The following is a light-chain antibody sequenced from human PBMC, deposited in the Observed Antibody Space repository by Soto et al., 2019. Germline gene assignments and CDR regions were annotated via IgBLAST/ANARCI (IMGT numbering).Light chain of an antibody. J-gene: IGLJ3*02. Sequence: QSALTQPASVSGSPGQSITISCTGTSSDVGNYDLVSWFQQHPDKAPKLMIYEVSKRPSGVSNRFSGSKSGNTASLTISGLQPEDEADYYCSSYAAGSTLGVFGGGTKLTV. CDR1: SSDVGNYDL. V-gene: IGLV2-23*02. CDR3: SSYAAGSTLGV. CDR2: EVS.